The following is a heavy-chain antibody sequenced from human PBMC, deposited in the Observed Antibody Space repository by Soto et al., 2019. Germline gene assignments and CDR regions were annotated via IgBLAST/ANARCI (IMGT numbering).Heavy chain of an antibody. CDR3: ARDRFGELPPLIGSNWFDP. CDR1: GGSISSGDYY. Sequence: SETLSLTCTVSGGSISSGDYYWSWIRQPPGKGLEWIGYIYYSGSTYYNPSLKSRVTISVDTSKNQFSLKLSSVTAADTAVYYCARDRFGELPPLIGSNWFDPWGQGTLVTVS. D-gene: IGHD3-10*01. J-gene: IGHJ5*02. CDR2: IYYSGST. V-gene: IGHV4-30-4*01.